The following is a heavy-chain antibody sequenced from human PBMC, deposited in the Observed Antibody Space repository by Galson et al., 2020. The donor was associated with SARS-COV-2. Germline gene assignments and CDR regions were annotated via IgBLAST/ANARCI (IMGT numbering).Heavy chain of an antibody. CDR2: ITWNGGSA. V-gene: IGHV3-20*04. J-gene: IGHJ3*02. CDR1: GFTFDDYG. CDR3: ARWESGWSGQGAFDI. D-gene: IGHD6-19*01. Sequence: GGSLRLSCAASGFTFDDYGMSWVRQVPGKGPEWVSSITWNGGSASYADSVKGRFTISRDNAKYSVHLQMNSLRVEDTASYYCARWESGWSGQGAFDIWGQGTVVTVSS.